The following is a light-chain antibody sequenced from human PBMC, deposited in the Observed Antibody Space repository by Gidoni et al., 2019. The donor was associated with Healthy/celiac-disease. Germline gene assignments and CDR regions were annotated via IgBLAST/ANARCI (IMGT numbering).Light chain of an antibody. J-gene: IGLJ2*01. CDR2: QDS. CDR1: KLGDKY. Sequence: SYELTQPPSVSVSPGQSASITCSGDKLGDKYACWYQQKPGQSPVLVIYQDSKRPSGIPERFSGSNSGNTATLTISGTQAMDEADYYCQAWDLRGVVFGGGTKLTVL. CDR3: QAWDLRGVV. V-gene: IGLV3-1*01.